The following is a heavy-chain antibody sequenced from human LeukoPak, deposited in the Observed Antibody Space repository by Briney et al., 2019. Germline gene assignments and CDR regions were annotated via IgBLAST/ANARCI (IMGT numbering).Heavy chain of an antibody. V-gene: IGHV3-7*01. CDR3: ARDLDTYVLLIAYDTFDS. CDR1: GFTFSNYW. D-gene: IGHD2-21*01. J-gene: IGHJ3*02. CDR2: IKPNGIEK. Sequence: GGSLRLSCEGSGFTFSNYWMTWVRQAPGKGLEWVANIKPNGIEKHYADSVEGRFTISRDNAKNSLYLQMNSLRAEGTAVYYCARDLDTYVLLIAYDTFDSWGQGTMVTVSS.